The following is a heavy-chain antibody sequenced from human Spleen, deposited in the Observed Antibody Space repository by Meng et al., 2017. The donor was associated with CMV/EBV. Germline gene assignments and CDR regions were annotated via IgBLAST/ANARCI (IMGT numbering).Heavy chain of an antibody. Sequence: SVKVSCKASGGTFSSYAISWVRQAPGQGLEWMGGIIPILGIANYAQKFQGRVTITADKSTSTAYMELSSLRSEDTAVYYCARGGLPNDYYYGMDVWGQGTTVTVS. CDR1: GGTFSSYA. V-gene: IGHV1-69*10. CDR2: IIPILGIA. CDR3: ARGGLPNDYYYGMDV. D-gene: IGHD2-21*02. J-gene: IGHJ6*02.